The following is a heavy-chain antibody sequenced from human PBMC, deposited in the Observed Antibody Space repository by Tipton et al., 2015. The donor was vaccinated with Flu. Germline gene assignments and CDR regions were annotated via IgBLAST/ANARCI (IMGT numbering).Heavy chain of an antibody. D-gene: IGHD1-26*01. CDR3: AKSGSYLEYLQH. J-gene: IGHJ1*01. CDR1: GGSISSYY. Sequence: TLSLTCTVSGGSISSYYWSWIRQPAGKGLEWIGRIYTSGSTSYNPSLKSRVTMSVDTSKNQFSLKLTSVSAADTAVYYCAKSGSYLEYLQHWGQGTLVTVSS. CDR2: IYTSGST. V-gene: IGHV4-4*07.